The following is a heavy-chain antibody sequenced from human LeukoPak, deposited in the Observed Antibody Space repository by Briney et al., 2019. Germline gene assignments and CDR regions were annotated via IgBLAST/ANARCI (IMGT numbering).Heavy chain of an antibody. D-gene: IGHD2-15*01. Sequence: RASVKVSCKASGGTFSSYAISWVRQAPGQGLEWMGRIIPILGIANYAQKFQGRVTITADKSTSTAYMELSSLRSEDTAVYYCARVLADGYNYYGMDVWGQGTTVTVSS. J-gene: IGHJ6*02. CDR1: GGTFSSYA. V-gene: IGHV1-69*04. CDR2: IIPILGIA. CDR3: ARVLADGYNYYGMDV.